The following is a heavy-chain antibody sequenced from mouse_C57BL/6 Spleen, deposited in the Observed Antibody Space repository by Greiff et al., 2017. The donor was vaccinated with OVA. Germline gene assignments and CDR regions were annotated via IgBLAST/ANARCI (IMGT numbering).Heavy chain of an antibody. CDR2: IHPNSGST. J-gene: IGHJ1*03. CDR1: GYTFTSYW. D-gene: IGHD1-1*01. Sequence: QVQLQQPGAELVKPGASVKLSCKASGYTFTSYWMHWVKQRPGQGLEWIGMIHPNSGSTNYNEKFKSKATLTVDKSSSTAYMQLSSLTSEDSAVYYCARYRYGSSYDWYFDVWGTGTTVTVSS. V-gene: IGHV1-64*01. CDR3: ARYRYGSSYDWYFDV.